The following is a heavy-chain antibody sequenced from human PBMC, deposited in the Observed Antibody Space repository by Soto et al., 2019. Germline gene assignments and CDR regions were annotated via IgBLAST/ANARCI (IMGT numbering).Heavy chain of an antibody. CDR1: GGTFSSYT. Sequence: SVKVSCKASGGTFSSYTISWVRHAPGQGLEWMGRIIPILGIANYAQKFQGRVTITADKSTSTAYMELSSLRSEDTAVYYCARDPIDIVVVPAAIGINWFDPWGQGTLVTVSS. J-gene: IGHJ5*02. CDR2: IIPILGIA. CDR3: ARDPIDIVVVPAAIGINWFDP. D-gene: IGHD2-2*01. V-gene: IGHV1-69*04.